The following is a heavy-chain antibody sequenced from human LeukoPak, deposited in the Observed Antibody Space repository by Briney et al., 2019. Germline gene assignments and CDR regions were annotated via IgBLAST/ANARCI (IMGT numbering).Heavy chain of an antibody. V-gene: IGHV4-31*03. CDR2: IYYSGST. J-gene: IGHJ5*02. CDR1: GGSISSGGYY. Sequence: SQTLSLTCTVSGGSISSGGYYWSWIRQHPGKGLEWIGYIYYSGSTYYNPSLKSRVTISVDTSKNQFSLKLSSVTAADTAVYYCAGQYDYYDSSGYRFDPWGQGTLVTVSS. D-gene: IGHD3-22*01. CDR3: AGQYDYYDSSGYRFDP.